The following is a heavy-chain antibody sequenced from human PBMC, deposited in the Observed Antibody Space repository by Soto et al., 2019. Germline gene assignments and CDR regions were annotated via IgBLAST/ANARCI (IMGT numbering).Heavy chain of an antibody. CDR3: ASNYDILTGYPAEFDY. CDR2: ISSSGSYI. CDR1: GFTFSSYS. V-gene: IGHV3-21*01. D-gene: IGHD3-9*01. Sequence: GGSLRLSCAASGFTFSSYSMNWVRQAPGKGLEWVSFISSSGSYIYYADSLKGRFTISRDNAKNSLYLQMNSLRAEDTAVYYCASNYDILTGYPAEFDYWGQGTLVTVSS. J-gene: IGHJ4*02.